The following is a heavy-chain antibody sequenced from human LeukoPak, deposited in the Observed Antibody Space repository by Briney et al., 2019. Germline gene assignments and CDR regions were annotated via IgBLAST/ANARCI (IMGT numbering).Heavy chain of an antibody. CDR3: AGGLSPGYSSFTPNFKMDV. V-gene: IGHV4-34*01. CDR2: INHSGST. Sequence: SETLSLTCAVYGGSFSGYYWSWIRQPPGKGLEWIGEINHSGSTNYNPSLKSRVTISVDTSKNQFSLKLSSVTAADTAVYYCAGGLSPGYSSFTPNFKMDVWGQGTTVTVSS. CDR1: GGSFSGYY. D-gene: IGHD6-19*01. J-gene: IGHJ6*02.